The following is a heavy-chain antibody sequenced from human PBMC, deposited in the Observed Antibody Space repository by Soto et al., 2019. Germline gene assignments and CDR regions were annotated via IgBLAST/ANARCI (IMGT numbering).Heavy chain of an antibody. Sequence: GGSLRLSCAASGFTFSDYYMSWIRQAPGKGLEWVSYISSSGSTIYYADSVKGRFTISRDNAKNSLYLQMNSLRAEDTAVYYCARDVGWATHGYYYYYMDVWGKGTTVTVSS. CDR2: ISSSGSTI. V-gene: IGHV3-11*01. D-gene: IGHD1-26*01. J-gene: IGHJ6*03. CDR1: GFTFSDYY. CDR3: ARDVGWATHGYYYYYMDV.